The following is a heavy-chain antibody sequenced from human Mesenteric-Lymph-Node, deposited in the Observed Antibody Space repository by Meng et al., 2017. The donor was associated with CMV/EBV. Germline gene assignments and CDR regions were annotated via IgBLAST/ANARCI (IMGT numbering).Heavy chain of an antibody. V-gene: IGHV4-34*01. CDR1: CGSFSGYY. D-gene: IGHD4-23*01. CDR3: ARHQRWLKSEGGFNY. CDR2: INHSGST. Sequence: QGQLQQWGAGLLKPSDTLSLTCAVYCGSFSGYYWSWIRQPPGKGLEWIGEINHSGSTNYNPSLKSRVTISVDTSKNQFSLKLSSVTAADTAVYYCARHQRWLKSEGGFNYWGQGTLVTVSS. J-gene: IGHJ4*02.